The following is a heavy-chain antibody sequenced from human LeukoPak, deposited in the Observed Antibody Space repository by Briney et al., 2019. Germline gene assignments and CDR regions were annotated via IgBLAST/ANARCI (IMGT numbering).Heavy chain of an antibody. Sequence: GGSLRLSCAASGFTFSSYWTHWVRQAPGKGLVWVSRINSDGSSTSYADSVKGRFTISRDNAKNTLYLQMNSLRAEDTAVYYCARDLLGNSGSYLRHPNGPPFDYWGQGTLVTVSS. CDR2: INSDGSST. CDR3: ARDLLGNSGSYLRHPNGPPFDY. J-gene: IGHJ4*02. D-gene: IGHD1-26*01. V-gene: IGHV3-74*01. CDR1: GFTFSSYW.